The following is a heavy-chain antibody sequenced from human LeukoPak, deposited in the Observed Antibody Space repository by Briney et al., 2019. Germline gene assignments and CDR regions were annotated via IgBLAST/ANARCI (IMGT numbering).Heavy chain of an antibody. D-gene: IGHD7-27*01. Sequence: SETLSLTCTVPGGSISSSSYYWGWIRQPPGKGLEWIGSIYYSGSTYYNPSLKSRVTISVDTSKNQFSLELSSVTAADTAVYYCARLGTYYYYGMDVWGQGTTVTVSS. V-gene: IGHV4-39*07. J-gene: IGHJ6*02. CDR3: ARLGTYYYYGMDV. CDR1: GGSISSSSYY. CDR2: IYYSGST.